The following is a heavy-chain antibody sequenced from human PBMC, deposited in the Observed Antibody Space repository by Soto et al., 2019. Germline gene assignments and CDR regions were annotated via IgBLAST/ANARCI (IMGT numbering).Heavy chain of an antibody. CDR3: ARDRGGGIAARPERPYYYYGMDV. CDR2: ISAYNGNT. V-gene: IGHV1-18*01. J-gene: IGHJ6*02. D-gene: IGHD6-6*01. CDR1: GYTFTSYG. Sequence: QVQLVQSGAEVKKPGASVKVSCKASGYTFTSYGISWVRQAPGQGLEWMGWISAYNGNTNYAQKLQGRVTMTTDTPTSTAYMELRSLRSDDTAVYYCARDRGGGIAARPERPYYYYGMDVWGQGTTVTVSS.